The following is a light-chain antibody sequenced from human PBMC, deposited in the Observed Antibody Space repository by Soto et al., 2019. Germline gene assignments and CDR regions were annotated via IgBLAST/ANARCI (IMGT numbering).Light chain of an antibody. CDR3: CSYAGTYTWV. J-gene: IGLJ3*02. CDR2: DVN. Sequence: QSVLTQPRSVSGSPGQSVTISCIGTSSDVGGYNYVSWYQQHPGKAPKFMIYDVNKRPSGVPDRFSGSKSGSTASLTISGLQTDDEADCYCCSYAGTYTWVFGGGTQLTVL. CDR1: SSDVGGYNY. V-gene: IGLV2-11*01.